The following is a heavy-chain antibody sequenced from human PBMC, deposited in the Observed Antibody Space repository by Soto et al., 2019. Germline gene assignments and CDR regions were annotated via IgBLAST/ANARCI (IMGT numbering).Heavy chain of an antibody. Sequence: EVQLLESGGGLVQPGGSLRLSCAASRFLFENFTMNWVRQAPGRGLEWLSAISKGGVGTYYADSVKGRFTISRDDFENIPNLEMSILAAAVTALYYCAKHLGIHNAGGRDYCGQGTLVTVSS. D-gene: IGHD1-20*01. J-gene: IGHJ4*02. V-gene: IGHV3-23*01. CDR3: AKHLGIHNAGGRDY. CDR1: RFLFENFT. CDR2: ISKGGVGT.